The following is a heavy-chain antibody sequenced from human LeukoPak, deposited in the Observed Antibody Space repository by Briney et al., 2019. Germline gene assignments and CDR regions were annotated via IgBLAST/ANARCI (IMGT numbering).Heavy chain of an antibody. CDR1: GYSISSGYY. CDR2: INHSGST. CDR3: ARWGGSSTSCSCFDY. J-gene: IGHJ4*02. Sequence: PSETLSLTCAVSGYSISSGYYWGWIRQPPGKGLEWIGEINHSGSTNYNPSLKSRVTISVDTSKNQFSLKLSSVTAADTAVYYCARWGGSSTSCSCFDYWGQGTLVTVSS. D-gene: IGHD2-2*01. V-gene: IGHV4-38-2*01.